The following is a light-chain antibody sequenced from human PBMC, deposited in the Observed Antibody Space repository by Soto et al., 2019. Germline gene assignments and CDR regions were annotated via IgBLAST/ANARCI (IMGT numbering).Light chain of an antibody. CDR2: EVT. V-gene: IGLV2-8*01. CDR3: SSYTGSPVV. Sequence: QSVLTQPPSAFGSPGQSVTISCTGTSSDVGGYNYVSWYQQHPGRAPKLMIYEVTKRPSGVPDRFSGSKSGNTASLTVSGLPAEDEADYYCSSYTGSPVVFGGGTKLTVL. CDR1: SSDVGGYNY. J-gene: IGLJ3*02.